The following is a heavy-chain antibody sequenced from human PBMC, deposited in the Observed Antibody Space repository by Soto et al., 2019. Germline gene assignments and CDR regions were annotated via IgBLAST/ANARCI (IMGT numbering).Heavy chain of an antibody. CDR2: ISYDGSNK. CDR3: ARDSVPQVGSSPLFDY. V-gene: IGHV3-30-3*01. J-gene: IGHJ4*02. D-gene: IGHD6-6*01. Sequence: GGSLRLSCAASGFTFSSYAMHWVRQAPGKGLEWVAVISYDGSNKYYADSVKGRFTISRDNSKNTPYLQMNSLRAEDTAVYYCARDSVPQVGSSPLFDYWGQGTLVTVSS. CDR1: GFTFSSYA.